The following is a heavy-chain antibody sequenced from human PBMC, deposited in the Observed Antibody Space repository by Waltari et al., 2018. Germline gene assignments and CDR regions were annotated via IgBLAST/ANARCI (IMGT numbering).Heavy chain of an antibody. D-gene: IGHD3-9*01. J-gene: IGHJ4*02. CDR1: GYSISSGYY. V-gene: IGHV4-38-2*01. CDR2: IYHSGST. CDR3: ARVEGGDILTGYFDYFDY. Sequence: QVQLQESGPGLVKPSETLSLTCAVSGYSISSGYYWGWIRQPPGKGLEWIGSIYHSGSTYYNPALKSRVTISVDTSKNQFSLKLSSVTAADTAVYYCARVEGGDILTGYFDYFDYWGQGTLVTVSS.